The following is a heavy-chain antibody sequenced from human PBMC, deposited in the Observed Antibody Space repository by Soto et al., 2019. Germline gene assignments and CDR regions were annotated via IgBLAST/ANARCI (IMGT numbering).Heavy chain of an antibody. CDR2: INDSGST. Sequence: LSLTCAVYGGSFSDYSWTWIRQPPGKGLEWIGEINDSGSTNYTPSLERRVTISRDTSKNRFSLKLSSVTAADTAVYYCARGSHKLHSYDSSGFYHYVDYWGQGSLVTVSS. CDR1: GGSFSDYS. J-gene: IGHJ4*02. V-gene: IGHV4-34*01. D-gene: IGHD3-22*01. CDR3: ARGSHKLHSYDSSGFYHYVDY.